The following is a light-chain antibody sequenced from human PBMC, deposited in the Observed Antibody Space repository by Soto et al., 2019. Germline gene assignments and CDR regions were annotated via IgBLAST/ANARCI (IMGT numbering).Light chain of an antibody. Sequence: IVMTQSPATLSVSPLEIATLSCMASQNVYSNLAWYQQKPGQAPRLLIYGASTRATGIPARFSGSGSGTEFTLTINSLQSEDFAIYYCQPYNDWPPETFGQGTKVDIK. CDR3: QPYNDWPPET. J-gene: IGKJ1*01. CDR1: QNVYSN. V-gene: IGKV3-15*01. CDR2: GAS.